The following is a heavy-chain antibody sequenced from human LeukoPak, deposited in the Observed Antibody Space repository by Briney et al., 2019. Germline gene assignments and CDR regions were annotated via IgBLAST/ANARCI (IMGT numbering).Heavy chain of an antibody. D-gene: IGHD4-23*01. V-gene: IGHV4-34*01. CDR1: GGSFSGYY. Sequence: NPSETLSLTCAVYGGSFSGYYWSWIRQPPGKGLEWIGEINHSGSTNYNPSLKSRVTISVDTSKNQFSLKLSSVTAADTAVYYCAREIYGGLAHWGQGTLVTVSS. CDR3: AREIYGGLAH. CDR2: INHSGST. J-gene: IGHJ4*02.